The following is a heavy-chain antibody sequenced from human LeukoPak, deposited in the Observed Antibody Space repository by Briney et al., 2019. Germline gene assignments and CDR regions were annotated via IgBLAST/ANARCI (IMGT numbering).Heavy chain of an antibody. V-gene: IGHV3-7*04. Sequence: GGSLRLSCAASGFPFSRYWMSWVRQAPRKGLEWVANIKPVGSEKHYVDSVKGRFTFSRDNAKNSLYVQMNGLRAEDMAVYYCARLAAGSDYFDYWGQGTLVTVSS. CDR1: GFPFSRYW. D-gene: IGHD6-13*01. CDR3: ARLAAGSDYFDY. J-gene: IGHJ4*02. CDR2: IKPVGSEK.